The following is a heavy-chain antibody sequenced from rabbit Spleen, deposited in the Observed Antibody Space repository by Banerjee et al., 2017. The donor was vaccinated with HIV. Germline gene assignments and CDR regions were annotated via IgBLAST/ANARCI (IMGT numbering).Heavy chain of an antibody. CDR2: VDVGSSGFT. D-gene: IGHD2-1*01. V-gene: IGHV1S40*01. CDR1: GVSFSFSNY. Sequence: VESGGDLVKPGASLTLTCTASGVSFSFSNYMCWVHQAPGKGLEWIGCVDVGSSGFTYFANWAKGRFTISKTSSTTVTLQMTSLTAADTATYFCARGSAAMTMVITGYYLSLWGQGTLVTVS. J-gene: IGHJ4*01. CDR3: ARGSAAMTMVITGYYLSL.